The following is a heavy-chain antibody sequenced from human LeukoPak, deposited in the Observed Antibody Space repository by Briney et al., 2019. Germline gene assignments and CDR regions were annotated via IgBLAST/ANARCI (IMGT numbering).Heavy chain of an antibody. CDR3: ARDGVVVTRGAFDI. J-gene: IGHJ3*02. CDR2: IFYTGST. V-gene: IGHV4-31*03. CDR1: GGSISSGGYY. D-gene: IGHD2-2*01. Sequence: SETLSLTCTVSGGSISSGGYYWTWIRQHPGKGLEWIGYIFYTGSTYHNPSLKSRVTISVDTSKNQFSLKLSSVTAADTAVYYCARDGVVVTRGAFDIWGQGARVTVSS.